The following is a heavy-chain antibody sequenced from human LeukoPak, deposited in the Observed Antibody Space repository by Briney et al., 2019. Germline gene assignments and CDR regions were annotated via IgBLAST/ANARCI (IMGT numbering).Heavy chain of an antibody. CDR3: ARGGPYGDYVGAFDI. D-gene: IGHD4-17*01. Sequence: RGSLRLSCAASGFTFSSYEMNWVRQAPGKGLEWVSYISSSGSTIYYADSVKGRFTISRDNAKNSLYLQMNSLRAEDTAVYYCARGGPYGDYVGAFDIWGQGTMVTVSS. CDR2: ISSSGSTI. V-gene: IGHV3-48*03. J-gene: IGHJ3*02. CDR1: GFTFSSYE.